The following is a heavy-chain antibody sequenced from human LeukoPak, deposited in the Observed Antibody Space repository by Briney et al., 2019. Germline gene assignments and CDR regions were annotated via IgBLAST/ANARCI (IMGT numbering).Heavy chain of an antibody. Sequence: SETLSLTCAVSGGSISSRSYSWSWIRQPPGKGLEWVGYIYYSGSTYYNPSLKSRVTISVDTSKNQFSLKLSSVTAADTAVYYCARGQDCSGGSCYSYWGQGTLVTVSS. CDR2: IYYSGST. J-gene: IGHJ4*02. CDR1: GGSISSRSYS. V-gene: IGHV4-30-4*07. CDR3: ARGQDCSGGSCYSY. D-gene: IGHD2-15*01.